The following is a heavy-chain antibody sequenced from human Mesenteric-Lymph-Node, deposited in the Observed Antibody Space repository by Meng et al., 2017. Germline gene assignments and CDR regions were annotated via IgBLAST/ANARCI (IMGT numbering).Heavy chain of an antibody. Sequence: GESLKISCAASGFTFSSYGMHWVRQAPGKGLEWLAVLSSDGRNKNYADSVKGRFTVSRDNSKDSLYLQMNSLRPDDTAVYYCVRGLWIVVEVSTPGTYDAFNIWGQGTLVTVSS. CDR2: LSSDGRNK. V-gene: IGHV3-30*19. CDR3: VRGLWIVVEVSTPGTYDAFNI. J-gene: IGHJ3*02. D-gene: IGHD2-15*01. CDR1: GFTFSSYG.